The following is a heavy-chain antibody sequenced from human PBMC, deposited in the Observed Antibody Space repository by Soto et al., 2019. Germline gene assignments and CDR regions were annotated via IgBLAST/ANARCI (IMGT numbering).Heavy chain of an antibody. V-gene: IGHV1-46*01. Sequence: ASVKVSCKASGYTFTSYYMHWVRQAPGQGLEWMGVINPSGGNTNYPQKFQGRVTMTRDTSTSTVSMELSSLRSEDTAMYYCARDQGDSSSWYYYGMDVWGQ. D-gene: IGHD6-13*01. J-gene: IGHJ6*02. CDR1: GYTFTSYY. CDR3: ARDQGDSSSWYYYGMDV. CDR2: INPSGGNT.